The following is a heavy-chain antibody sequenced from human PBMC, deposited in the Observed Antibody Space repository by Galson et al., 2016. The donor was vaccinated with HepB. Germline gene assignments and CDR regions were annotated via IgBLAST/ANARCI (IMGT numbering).Heavy chain of an antibody. Sequence: SVKVSCKASGGTFSNYLITWVRQAPGQGLEWMGGIIPIFGSAKYAQRFQGRVTITADESTSTAYMELRSLRSDDTAMYYCAKDQGLFYYDSGASFTDVFCYFDLWGRGTPVTVSS. D-gene: IGHD3-22*01. CDR1: GGTFSNYL. V-gene: IGHV1-69*13. CDR2: IIPIFGSA. CDR3: AKDQGLFYYDSGASFTDVFCYFDL. J-gene: IGHJ2*01.